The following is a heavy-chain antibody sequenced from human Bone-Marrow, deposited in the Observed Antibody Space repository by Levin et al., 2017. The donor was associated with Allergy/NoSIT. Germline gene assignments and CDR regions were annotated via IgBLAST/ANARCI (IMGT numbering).Heavy chain of an antibody. CDR1: GGSFSGYY. Sequence: SETLSLTCAVYGGSFSGYYWSWIRQPPGKGLEWIGEINHSGSTNYNPSLKSRVTISVDTSKNQFSLKLSSVTAADTAVYYCARGRFGELSYWFDPWGQGTLVTVSS. CDR3: ARGRFGELSYWFDP. CDR2: INHSGST. J-gene: IGHJ5*02. D-gene: IGHD3-10*01. V-gene: IGHV4-34*01.